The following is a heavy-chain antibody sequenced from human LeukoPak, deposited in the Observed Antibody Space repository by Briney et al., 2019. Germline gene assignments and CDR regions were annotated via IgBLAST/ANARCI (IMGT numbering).Heavy chain of an antibody. J-gene: IGHJ4*02. CDR2: IYYSGST. Sequence: SETLSLTCTVSGGSISSSSYYWGWIRQPPGKGLEWIGSIYYSGSTYYNPSLKSRFTISVDTSKNQFSLKLSSVTAADTAVYYCAAPSGSYDRSGYYYPFDYWGQGTLVTVSS. CDR1: GGSISSSSYY. D-gene: IGHD3-22*01. CDR3: AAPSGSYDRSGYYYPFDY. V-gene: IGHV4-39*01.